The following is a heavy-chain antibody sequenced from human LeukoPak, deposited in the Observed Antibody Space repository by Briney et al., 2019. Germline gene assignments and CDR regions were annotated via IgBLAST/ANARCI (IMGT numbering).Heavy chain of an antibody. V-gene: IGHV1-18*04. CDR2: ISAYNGNT. D-gene: IGHD5-12*01. CDR1: GYTFSGYY. Sequence: ASVKASCKASGYTFSGYYTHWVRQAPGQGLEWMGWISAYNGNTNYAQKLQGRVTMTTDTSTSTAYMELRSLRSDDTAVYYCARDGATVIDYWGQGTLVTVSS. J-gene: IGHJ4*02. CDR3: ARDGATVIDY.